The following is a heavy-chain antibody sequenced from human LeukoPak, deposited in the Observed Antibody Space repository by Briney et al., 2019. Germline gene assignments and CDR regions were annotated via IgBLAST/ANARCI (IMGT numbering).Heavy chain of an antibody. J-gene: IGHJ3*02. CDR2: INNVGSHI. CDR1: GFTFSSSA. Sequence: GGSLRLSCAASGFTFSSSAMNWVRQAPGKGLEWVSSINNVGSHIYYADSVKGRFTISRDNSKNTLYLQMNSLRAEDTAVYYCAKNIVVVPALNAFDIWGQGTMVTVSS. CDR3: AKNIVVVPALNAFDI. D-gene: IGHD2-2*01. V-gene: IGHV3-NL1*01.